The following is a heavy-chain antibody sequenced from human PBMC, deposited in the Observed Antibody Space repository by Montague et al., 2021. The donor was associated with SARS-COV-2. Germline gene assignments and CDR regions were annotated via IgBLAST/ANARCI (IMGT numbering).Heavy chain of an antibody. CDR2: IYYSGST. D-gene: IGHD3-3*01. Sequence: SETLSLTCTVSGGSISSSSYYWGWIRQPPGKGLEWIGSIYYSGSTYHNPSLKSRATISVDTSKNQFSLRLSTVTAADTAVYYCARKASRGITIFGVVTASYYFDYWGQGTLVTVSS. CDR1: GGSISSSSYY. J-gene: IGHJ4*02. V-gene: IGHV4-39*01. CDR3: ARKASRGITIFGVVTASYYFDY.